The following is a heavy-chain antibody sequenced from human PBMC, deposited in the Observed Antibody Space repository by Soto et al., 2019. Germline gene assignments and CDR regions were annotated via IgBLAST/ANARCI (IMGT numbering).Heavy chain of an antibody. CDR1: GFTFNSYG. J-gene: IGHJ4*02. V-gene: IGHV3-30*18. CDR3: AKDPLRAANSGAYYFDY. CDR2: ISYDGSNK. Sequence: QVQLVESGGGVVQPGRSLRLSCAASGFTFNSYGMHWVRQAPGKGLEWVAVISYDGSNKYYADSVKGRLTISRDNSKKTLYLHMNSRSAEDTALYYCAKDPLRAANSGAYYFDYWGQGTLVTVSS. D-gene: IGHD7-27*01.